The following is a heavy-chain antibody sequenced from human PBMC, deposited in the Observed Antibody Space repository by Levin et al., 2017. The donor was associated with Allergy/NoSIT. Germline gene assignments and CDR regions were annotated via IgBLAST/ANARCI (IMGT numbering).Heavy chain of an antibody. J-gene: IGHJ2*01. V-gene: IGHV4-59*03. CDR3: AGGPTVIADL. CDR1: GVSISSYY. CDR2: FSGSA. Sequence: SETLSLTCTVSGVSISSYYWSWIRQPPGKGLEWIGFSGSANYNPSLKSRVTISIDTSKNQFSLKLSSVTAADTAVYDCAGGPTVIADLWGRGTLVTVSS. D-gene: IGHD4-17*01.